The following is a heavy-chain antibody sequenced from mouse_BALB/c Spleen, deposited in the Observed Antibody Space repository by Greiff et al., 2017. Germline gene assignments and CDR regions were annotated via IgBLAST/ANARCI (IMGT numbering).Heavy chain of an antibody. CDR2: ISDGGSYT. V-gene: IGHV5-4*02. D-gene: IGHD2-1*01. CDR1: GFTFSDYS. CDR3: AKEGGKGAMDY. J-gene: IGHJ4*01. Sequence: EVKLVESGGGLVKPGGSLKLSCAASGFTFSDYSMYWVRQTPEKRLEWVATISDGGSYTYYPDSVKGRFTISSDNAKNNLYLQMSSLKSEDTAMYYGAKEGGKGAMDYWGQGTSVTVSS.